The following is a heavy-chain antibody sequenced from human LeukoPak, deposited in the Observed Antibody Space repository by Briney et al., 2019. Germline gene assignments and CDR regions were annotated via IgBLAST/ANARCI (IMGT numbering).Heavy chain of an antibody. D-gene: IGHD2-15*01. CDR3: ARDGGYCSGGSCPSHYYYYGMDV. J-gene: IGHJ6*02. CDR2: IWYXGXNK. Sequence: XXXAPGXGXXXVAVIWYXGXNKYYADSVKGRFTISRDNSKNTLYLQMNSLRAEDTAVYYCARDGGYCSGGSCPSHYYYYGMDVWGQGTTVTVSS. V-gene: IGHV3-33*01.